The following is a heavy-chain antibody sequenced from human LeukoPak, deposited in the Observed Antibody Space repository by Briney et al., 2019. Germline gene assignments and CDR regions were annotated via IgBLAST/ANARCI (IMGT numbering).Heavy chain of an antibody. J-gene: IGHJ4*02. Sequence: GGSLRLSCAASGFSFSSYGMHWVRQAPGKGLDWVALIWFDGTNEHYADSVKGRFTISRDNSKNTLYLQMNSLRADDTGIYYCAKDESLGYSSSGFDYWGQGTLVTASS. CDR1: GFSFSSYG. D-gene: IGHD6-6*01. V-gene: IGHV3-33*06. CDR2: IWFDGTNE. CDR3: AKDESLGYSSSGFDY.